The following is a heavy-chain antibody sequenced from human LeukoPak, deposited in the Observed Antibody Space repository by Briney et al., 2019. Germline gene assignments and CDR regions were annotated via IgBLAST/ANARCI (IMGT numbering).Heavy chain of an antibody. Sequence: ASVKVSCKASGYTFTGYYMHWVRQAPGQGLEWMGWINPNSGGTNYAQKFQGRFTMTRDTSISTAYMELSRLRSDDTAVYYCARVGVLPAAIAAFDIWGQGTMVTVSS. CDR1: GYTFTGYY. J-gene: IGHJ3*02. V-gene: IGHV1-2*02. CDR2: INPNSGGT. CDR3: ARVGVLPAAIAAFDI. D-gene: IGHD2-2*02.